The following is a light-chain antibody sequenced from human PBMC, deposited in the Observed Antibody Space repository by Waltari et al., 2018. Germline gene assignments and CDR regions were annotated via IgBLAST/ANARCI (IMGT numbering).Light chain of an antibody. CDR3: QQYNNWPPLT. V-gene: IGKV3-15*01. CDR1: QSVSSD. Sequence: EILMTQSPATLSVSPGERATLSCRASQSVSSDLAWYQQKPGQPPRLLIYGASTRATGVPDRISGSGSGTDFTLIISSLQSEDFAIYYCQQYNNWPPLTFGGGTKVEIK. CDR2: GAS. J-gene: IGKJ4*01.